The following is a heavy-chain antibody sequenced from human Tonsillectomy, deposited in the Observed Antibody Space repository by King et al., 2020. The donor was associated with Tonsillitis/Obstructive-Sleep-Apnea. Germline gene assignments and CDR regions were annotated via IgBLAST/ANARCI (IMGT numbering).Heavy chain of an antibody. Sequence: VQLVEYGGGLVQTGGSLRLSCAASGCTFSSYWMHWVRQAPGKGLVWVSSINSDGSSTRYADSVKGRFTISRDNAKNKLYLQMNSLSAEDTAVYYCARDPSSSLSSDSFAIWCQGPIVTVSS. D-gene: IGHD6-13*01. V-gene: IGHV3-74*01. J-gene: IGHJ3*02. CDR3: ARDPSSSLSSDSFAI. CDR1: GCTFSSYW. CDR2: INSDGSST.